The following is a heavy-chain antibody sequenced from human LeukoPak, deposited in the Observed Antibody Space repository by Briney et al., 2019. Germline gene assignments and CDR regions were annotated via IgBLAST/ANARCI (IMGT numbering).Heavy chain of an antibody. CDR1: GFTFSSYA. CDR2: ISYDGSNK. J-gene: IGHJ6*02. Sequence: GGSLRLSCAASGFTFSSYAMHWVRQAPGKGLEWVAVISYDGSNKYYADSVKGRFTISRDNSKNTLYLQMNSLRAEDTAVYYCARDGGYSSGWYDYYYYGMDIWGQGTTVTVSS. D-gene: IGHD6-19*01. CDR3: ARDGGYSSGWYDYYYYGMDI. V-gene: IGHV3-30-3*01.